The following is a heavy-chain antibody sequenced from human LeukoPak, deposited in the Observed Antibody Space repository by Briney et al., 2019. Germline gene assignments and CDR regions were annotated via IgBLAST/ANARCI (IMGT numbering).Heavy chain of an antibody. D-gene: IGHD6-19*01. Sequence: SETLSLTCTVSGGSISSYYWSWIRQPPGKGLEWIGYIYYSGSTNYNPSLKSRVTISVDTSKNQFSLKLSSVTAADTAVYYCARGRAMAGDFDYWGQGTLVTVSS. CDR3: ARGRAMAGDFDY. V-gene: IGHV4-59*01. CDR1: GGSISSYY. J-gene: IGHJ4*02. CDR2: IYYSGST.